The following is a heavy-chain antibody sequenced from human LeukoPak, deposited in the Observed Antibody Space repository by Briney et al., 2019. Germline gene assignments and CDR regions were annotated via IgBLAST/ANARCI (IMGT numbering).Heavy chain of an antibody. CDR1: GYTFTGYY. CDR2: INPNSGGT. J-gene: IGHJ6*02. D-gene: IGHD2-15*01. CDR3: ASAAEDTLYYYYGMDV. Sequence: ASVKVSCKASGYTFTGYYMHWVRQAPGQGLEWMGWINPNSGGTNYAQKFQGRVTMTRDTSISTAYIELSRLRSDDTAVYYCASAAEDTLYYYYGMDVWGQGTTVTVSS. V-gene: IGHV1-2*02.